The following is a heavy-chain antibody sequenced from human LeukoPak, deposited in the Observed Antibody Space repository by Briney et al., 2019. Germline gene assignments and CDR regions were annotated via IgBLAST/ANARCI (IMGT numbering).Heavy chain of an antibody. CDR2: IYYSGST. V-gene: IGHV4-59*06. Sequence: SETLSLTCTVSGGSISTYYWSWIRQPPGKGLEWIGNIYYSGSTSYIPSLKSRVTISVDTSKTQFSLTLSSVTAADTAVYYCARSLTTTGGYAMDVWGQGTTVTVSS. CDR3: ARSLTTTGGYAMDV. J-gene: IGHJ6*02. CDR1: GGSISTYY. D-gene: IGHD4-17*01.